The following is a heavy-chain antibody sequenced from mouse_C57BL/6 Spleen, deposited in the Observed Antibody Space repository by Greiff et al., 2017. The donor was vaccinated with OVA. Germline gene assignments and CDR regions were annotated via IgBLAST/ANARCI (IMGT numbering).Heavy chain of an antibody. CDR3: ARHDYDAGNWYFDV. Sequence: EVQLQQSGGDLVKPGGSLKLSCAASGFTFSSYGMSWVRQTPDKRLEWVATISSGGSYTYYPDSVKGRFTISRDNAKNTLYLQMGSLKSEDTAMYYCARHDYDAGNWYFDVWGTGTTVTVSS. V-gene: IGHV5-6*01. J-gene: IGHJ1*03. CDR2: ISSGGSYT. CDR1: GFTFSSYG. D-gene: IGHD2-4*01.